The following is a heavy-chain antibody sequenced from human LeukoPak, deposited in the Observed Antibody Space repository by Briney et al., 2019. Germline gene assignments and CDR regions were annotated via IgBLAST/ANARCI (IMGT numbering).Heavy chain of an antibody. D-gene: IGHD3-9*01. Sequence: GGSLRLSCAASGFTFSSYWMSWVCQAPGKGLEWVANMKQDGSEKYYVDSVKGRFTISRDNAKNSLYLQMNSLRDEDTAVYYCARDLTGPFDYWGQGTLVTVSS. CDR3: ARDLTGPFDY. V-gene: IGHV3-7*01. CDR2: MKQDGSEK. J-gene: IGHJ4*02. CDR1: GFTFSSYW.